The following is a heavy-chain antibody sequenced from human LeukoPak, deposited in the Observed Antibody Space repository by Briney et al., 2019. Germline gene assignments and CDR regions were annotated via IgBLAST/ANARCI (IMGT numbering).Heavy chain of an antibody. V-gene: IGHV4-39*01. CDR2: IYNSGST. J-gene: IGHJ4*02. Sequence: SETLSLTCTVSGVSITSATTFYWAWVRQPPGKGLEWIGDIYNSGSTYYNPSLKSRVTMSEDTSKNQVSLKLSSVTAADTAVYYCVRHAHNPTFDFWGQGTLVTVSS. D-gene: IGHD1-14*01. CDR3: VRHAHNPTFDF. CDR1: GVSITSATTFY.